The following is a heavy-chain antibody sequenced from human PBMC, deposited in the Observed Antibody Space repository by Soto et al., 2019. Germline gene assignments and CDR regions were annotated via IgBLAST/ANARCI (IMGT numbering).Heavy chain of an antibody. V-gene: IGHV4-61*01. CDR1: GGSVSSGSYY. CDR2: IYYTGST. CDR3: AREYSSGWFDPNWFDP. Sequence: SETLSLTCTVSGGSVSSGSYYWSWIRLPPGKGLEWIGYIYYTGSTNYNPSLKSRVTISVDTSKNQFSLKLNSVTAADTAVYYCAREYSSGWFDPNWFDPWGKGTLVTVSS. D-gene: IGHD6-19*01. J-gene: IGHJ5*02.